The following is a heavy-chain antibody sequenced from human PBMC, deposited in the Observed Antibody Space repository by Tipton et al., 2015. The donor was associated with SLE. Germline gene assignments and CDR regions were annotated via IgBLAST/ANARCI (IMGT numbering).Heavy chain of an antibody. J-gene: IGHJ4*02. D-gene: IGHD3-16*01. Sequence: QLVQSGAEVRKPGASVIISCKTSGFTFTTSYIHWVRRAPGQGPENLGIINPSGGAPEYPQKIQGRVTMTRDTSTSTVFMELSSLKSEDTATYYCARDATGWGYFDNWGQGTLVTVS. V-gene: IGHV1-46*01. CDR2: INPSGGAP. CDR1: GFTFTTSY. CDR3: ARDATGWGYFDN.